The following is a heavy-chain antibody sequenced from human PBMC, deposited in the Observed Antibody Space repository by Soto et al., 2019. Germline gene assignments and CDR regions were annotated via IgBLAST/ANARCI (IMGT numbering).Heavy chain of an antibody. Sequence: QPGGSLRLSCAVSGFPFSFYGFHWVRQSPGKGLEWLGVIVSDGSAIYHADSLEGRFFISRDSSKDILYLQMNSLRVEDTAVYYCARDDAFDNENGFDMWGQGTMVTVS. CDR2: IVSDGSAI. V-gene: IGHV3-33*01. D-gene: IGHD3-3*02. CDR3: ARDDAFDNENGFDM. J-gene: IGHJ3*02. CDR1: GFPFSFYG.